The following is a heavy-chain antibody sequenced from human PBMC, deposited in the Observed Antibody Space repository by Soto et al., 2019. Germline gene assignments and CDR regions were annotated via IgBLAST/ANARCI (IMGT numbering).Heavy chain of an antibody. CDR1: GGTFSSYA. Sequence: QVQLVQSGAEVKKPGSSVKVSCKASGGTFSSYAISWVRQAPGQGLEWVGGIIPIFGTANYAQKFQGRVTITADKSTSTAYMEMSSLRSEDTAVYYCARDGHVLRFWEWLSWHYYYGMDVWGQGTTVTVSS. J-gene: IGHJ6*02. V-gene: IGHV1-69*06. CDR3: ARDGHVLRFWEWLSWHYYYGMDV. CDR2: IIPIFGTA. D-gene: IGHD3-3*01.